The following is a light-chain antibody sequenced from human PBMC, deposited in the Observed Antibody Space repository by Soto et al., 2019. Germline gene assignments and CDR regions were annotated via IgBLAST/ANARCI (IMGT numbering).Light chain of an antibody. Sequence: QAVVTQPPSASGSPGHSVTISCTGTSSDVGGYNYVSWYQQRPGKAPKLMIYEVTKRPSGVPDRFSGSRSGNTASLTVSGLQAEDEADYYCSSYAGSNNFVFGTGTKLTVL. CDR1: SSDVGGYNY. CDR2: EVT. V-gene: IGLV2-8*01. J-gene: IGLJ1*01. CDR3: SSYAGSNNFV.